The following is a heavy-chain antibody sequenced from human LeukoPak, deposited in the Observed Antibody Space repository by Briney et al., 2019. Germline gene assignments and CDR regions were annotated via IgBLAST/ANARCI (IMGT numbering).Heavy chain of an antibody. D-gene: IGHD3-22*01. Sequence: PSETLSLTCTVSGGSISSSSYYWGWLRQPPGRGLEWIGFIYYSGNTNYNPSLKSRVTMSLDTSKNLFSLRLNSVTAADTAVYYCARHSAKLDNSGYSHGFDIWGQGTMVTVS. CDR3: ARHSAKLDNSGYSHGFDI. CDR2: IYYSGNT. J-gene: IGHJ3*02. CDR1: GGSISSSSYY. V-gene: IGHV4-61*05.